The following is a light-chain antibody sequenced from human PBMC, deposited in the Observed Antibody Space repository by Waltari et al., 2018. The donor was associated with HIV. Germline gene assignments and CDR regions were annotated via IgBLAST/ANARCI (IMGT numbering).Light chain of an antibody. CDR2: GAS. Sequence: MMQSPDILPVSPGEGVTLTCRASQSVNTNVAWYQQRPGQAPRLLIYGASTRAAGFPARFSGGGSGTEFTLTISSLQSEDFALYFCHQYNNWPYTFGQGTKRDIK. CDR3: HQYNNWPYT. CDR1: QSVNTN. J-gene: IGKJ2*01. V-gene: IGKV3-15*01.